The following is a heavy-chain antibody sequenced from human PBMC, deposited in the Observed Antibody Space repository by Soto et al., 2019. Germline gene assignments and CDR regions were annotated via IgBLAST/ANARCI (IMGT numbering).Heavy chain of an antibody. J-gene: IGHJ5*02. V-gene: IGHV1-2*04. CDR2: INPNSGGT. Sequence: ASVKVSCKASGYTFTGYYMHWVRLAPGQGLEWMGWINPNSGGTNYAQKFQGWVTMTRDTSISTAYMELSRLRSDDTAVYYCAREGGWDYDFWSGSNWFDPWGQGTLVTVSS. D-gene: IGHD3-3*01. CDR3: AREGGWDYDFWSGSNWFDP. CDR1: GYTFTGYY.